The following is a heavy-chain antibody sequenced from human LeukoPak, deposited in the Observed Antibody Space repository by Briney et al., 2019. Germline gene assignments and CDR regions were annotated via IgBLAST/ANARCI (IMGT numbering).Heavy chain of an antibody. J-gene: IGHJ5*02. Sequence: GASVKVSCKASGGTFSSYAISWVRQAPGQGLEWMGGIIPIFGTANYAQKFQGRVTITADESTSTAYMELSSLRSEDTAVYYCARAGVGYSGSGSYYWFDPWGQGTLVTVSS. D-gene: IGHD3-10*01. V-gene: IGHV1-69*13. CDR3: ARAGVGYSGSGSYYWFDP. CDR2: IIPIFGTA. CDR1: GGTFSSYA.